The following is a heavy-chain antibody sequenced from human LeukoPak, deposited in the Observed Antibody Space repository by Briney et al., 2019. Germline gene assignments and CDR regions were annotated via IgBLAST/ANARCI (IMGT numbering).Heavy chain of an antibody. V-gene: IGHV3-21*01. CDR3: ARGESKRFLEWLFFDY. CDR1: GFTFSSYS. D-gene: IGHD3-3*01. Sequence: PGGSLRLSCAASGFTFSSYSMNWVRQAPGKGLEWVSSISSSSSYIYYADSVKGRFTISRDNAKNSLYLQVNSLRAEDTAVYYCARGESKRFLEWLFFDYWGQGTLVTVSS. CDR2: ISSSSSYI. J-gene: IGHJ4*02.